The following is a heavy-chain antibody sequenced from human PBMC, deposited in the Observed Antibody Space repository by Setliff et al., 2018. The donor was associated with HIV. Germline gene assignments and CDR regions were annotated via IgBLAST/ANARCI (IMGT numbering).Heavy chain of an antibody. J-gene: IGHJ6*02. CDR2: INNDGSDT. CDR3: ARAAYYNGLDV. Sequence: GGSLRLSCAVSGFTFSNDWMHWVRQAPGKGLVWVSCINNDGSDTRYADFVKGRFTISRDNAKDTLYLQMNSLRAEDTAVYYCARAAYYNGLDVWGQGTTVTVS. V-gene: IGHV3-74*01. CDR1: GFTFSNDW. D-gene: IGHD3-10*01.